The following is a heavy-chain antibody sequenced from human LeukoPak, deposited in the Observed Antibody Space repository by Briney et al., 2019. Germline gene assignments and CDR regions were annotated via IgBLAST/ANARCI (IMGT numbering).Heavy chain of an antibody. Sequence: SETLSLTCTVSGGSISSGDYYWSWIRQPPGKGLEWIGYIYYSGSTNYNPSLKSRVTISVDTSENQFSLKLSSVTAADTAVYYCARFSDQIAIFGVVNYFLGDWGQGILVTVSS. CDR1: GGSISSGDYY. CDR2: IYYSGST. CDR3: ARFSDQIAIFGVVNYFLGD. J-gene: IGHJ4*02. D-gene: IGHD3-3*01. V-gene: IGHV4-61*08.